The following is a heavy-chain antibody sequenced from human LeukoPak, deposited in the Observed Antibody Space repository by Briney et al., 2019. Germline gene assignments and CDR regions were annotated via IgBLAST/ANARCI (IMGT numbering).Heavy chain of an antibody. CDR1: GFTFTSSA. CDR2: IVVGSGNT. J-gene: IGHJ4*02. Sequence: ASVKVSCKASGFTFTSSAVQWVRRARGQRLEWIGWIVVGSGNTNYAQKFQERVTITRDMSTSTAYMELSSLRSEDTAVYYCAADLRDSSSWYVRSYWGQGTLVTVSS. V-gene: IGHV1-58*01. D-gene: IGHD6-13*01. CDR3: AADLRDSSSWYVRSY.